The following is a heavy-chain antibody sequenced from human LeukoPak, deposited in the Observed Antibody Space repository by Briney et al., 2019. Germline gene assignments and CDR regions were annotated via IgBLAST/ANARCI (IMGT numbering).Heavy chain of an antibody. Sequence: SETLSLTCIVSGGSTSGGNYYWGWIRRPPGKGLEWIGGISSSGNTYYNPSLKSRITISIDTSKNHFSLKLSPVTAADTAVYYCARLGAGPTYYDFWSGYSSFYFDYWGQGTLVTVSS. CDR2: ISSSGNT. J-gene: IGHJ4*02. CDR3: ARLGAGPTYYDFWSGYSSFYFDY. V-gene: IGHV4-39*02. D-gene: IGHD3-3*01. CDR1: GGSTSGGNYY.